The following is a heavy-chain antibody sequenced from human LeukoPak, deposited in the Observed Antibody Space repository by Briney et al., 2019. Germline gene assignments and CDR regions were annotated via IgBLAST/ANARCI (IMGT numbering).Heavy chain of an antibody. V-gene: IGHV3-7*01. J-gene: IGHJ4*02. CDR1: GFTVSSNY. CDR2: IKKDGSEK. Sequence: PGGSLRLSCAASGFTVSSNYMSWVRQAPGKGLEWVANIKKDGSEKYYVDSVKGRFTISRDNAKNSLYLQMNSLRAEDTAVYYCARGKEYFDWLLRAYYFDFWGQGTLVTVSS. CDR3: ARGKEYFDWLLRAYYFDF. D-gene: IGHD3-9*01.